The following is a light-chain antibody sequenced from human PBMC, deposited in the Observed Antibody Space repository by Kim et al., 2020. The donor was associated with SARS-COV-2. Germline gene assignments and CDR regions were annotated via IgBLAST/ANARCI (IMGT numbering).Light chain of an antibody. V-gene: IGLV3-21*04. J-gene: IGLJ2*01. CDR1: SIGSKS. CDR3: QVWDSSSDHRVV. CDR2: YDS. Sequence: PGKTARVSWGGNSIGSKSVHWYQQKSGQAPVLVIYYDSDRPSGIPERFSGSNSGNTATLTISRAEAGDEADYYCQVWDSSSDHRVVFGGGTQLTVL.